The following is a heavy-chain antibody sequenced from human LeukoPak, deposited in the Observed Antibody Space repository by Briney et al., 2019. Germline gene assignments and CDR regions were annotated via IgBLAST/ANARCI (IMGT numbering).Heavy chain of an antibody. CDR1: GYAFTIDY. D-gene: IGHD4-17*01. CDR3: ATANALYGDYELGGGYFDL. V-gene: IGHV1-24*01. Sequence: ASVTVSFKASGYAFTIDYMHWVGQAPGKGREGMGGFDPEDGETIYAQKFQGRVTMTEDTSTDTAYMELSSLRSEDTAVYYCATANALYGDYELGGGYFDLWGRGTLVTVSS. CDR2: FDPEDGET. J-gene: IGHJ2*01.